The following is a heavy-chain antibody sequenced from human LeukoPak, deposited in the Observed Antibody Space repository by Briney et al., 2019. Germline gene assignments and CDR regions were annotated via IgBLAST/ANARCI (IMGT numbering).Heavy chain of an antibody. J-gene: IGHJ4*02. D-gene: IGHD3-22*01. V-gene: IGHV4-39*07. CDR3: ARERGVGGYYFVGLGWFDY. CDR2: IYYSGST. Sequence: SETLSLTCTVSGGSISSSSYYWGWIRQPPGKGLEWIGSIYYSGSTYYNPSLKSRVTISVDTSKNQFSLKLSSVTAADTAVYYCARERGVGGYYFVGLGWFDYWGQGTLVTVSS. CDR1: GGSISSSSYY.